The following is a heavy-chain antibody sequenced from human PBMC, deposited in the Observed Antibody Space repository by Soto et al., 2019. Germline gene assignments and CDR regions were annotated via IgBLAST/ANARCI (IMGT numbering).Heavy chain of an antibody. CDR2: IIPILGIA. CDR3: ARVGIAVGGYGGCAFDI. Sequence: QVQLVQSGAEVKKPGSSVKVSCKASGGTFSSYTISWVRQAPGQGLEWMGRIIPILGIANYAQKFQGRVTITADKSTSTAYMELSSLRSEDTAVYYCARVGIAVGGYGGCAFDIWGQGTMVTVSS. CDR1: GGTFSSYT. V-gene: IGHV1-69*02. D-gene: IGHD6-19*01. J-gene: IGHJ3*02.